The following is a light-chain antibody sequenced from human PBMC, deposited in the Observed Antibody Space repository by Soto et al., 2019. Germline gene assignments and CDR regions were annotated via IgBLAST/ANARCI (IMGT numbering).Light chain of an antibody. CDR2: AAS. V-gene: IGKV1-39*01. Sequence: DIQMTQSPSSLSASVGDRVTITCRASQSISSYLMWYQQKPGKAPKLLIFAASLLQSGVPSRFSGSGSGTDFTRTINSLQPEDCAGYYWQQAYSSPPTFGQGTKVEI. J-gene: IGKJ1*01. CDR3: QQAYSSPPT. CDR1: QSISSY.